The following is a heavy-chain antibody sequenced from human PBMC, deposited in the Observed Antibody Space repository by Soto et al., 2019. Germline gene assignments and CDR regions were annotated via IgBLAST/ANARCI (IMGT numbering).Heavy chain of an antibody. D-gene: IGHD3-16*01. CDR1: GFTFSSYA. Sequence: PGGSLRLSCAASGFTFSSYAMSWVRQAPGKGLEWVSAISGSGGSTYYADSVKGRFTISRDNSKNTLYLQMNSLRAEDTAVYYCAKSGRGRWLQVSDGMDVWGQGTTVTVSS. V-gene: IGHV3-23*01. CDR3: AKSGRGRWLQVSDGMDV. J-gene: IGHJ6*02. CDR2: ISGSGGST.